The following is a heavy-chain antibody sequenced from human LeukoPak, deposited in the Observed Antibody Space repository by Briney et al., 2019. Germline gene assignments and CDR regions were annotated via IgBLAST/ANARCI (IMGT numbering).Heavy chain of an antibody. CDR3: ARVAAGIGFFQH. CDR2: HYDSGST. Sequence: PSETLSLTCTVASGPFYSYYWSWIRQAPGKGLEWIGYHYDSGSTYYNPSLKSRVTISVDTSKNQFSLKLSSVTAADTAVYYCARVAAGIGFFQHWGQGTLVTVSS. V-gene: IGHV4-59*08. D-gene: IGHD6-13*01. CDR1: SGPFYSYY. J-gene: IGHJ1*01.